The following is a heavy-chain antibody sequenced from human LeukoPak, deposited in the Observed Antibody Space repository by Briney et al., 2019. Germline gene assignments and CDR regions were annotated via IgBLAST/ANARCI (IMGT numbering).Heavy chain of an antibody. CDR1: GGSISSSNW. V-gene: IGHV4-4*02. D-gene: IGHD5-18*01. CDR2: IYHSGST. Sequence: SETLSLTCAVSGGSISSSNWWSWVRQPPGKGLEWIGEIYHSGSTNYNPSLKSRVTTSVDKSKNQFSLELSSVTAADTAVYYCARDQGVDTAMVTGWFDPWGQGTLVTVSS. J-gene: IGHJ5*02. CDR3: ARDQGVDTAMVTGWFDP.